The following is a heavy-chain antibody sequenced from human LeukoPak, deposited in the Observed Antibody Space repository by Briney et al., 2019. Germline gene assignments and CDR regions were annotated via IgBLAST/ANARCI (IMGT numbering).Heavy chain of an antibody. CDR1: GFTFSSYA. J-gene: IGHJ4*02. CDR2: IRYDGSNK. V-gene: IGHV3-30*02. D-gene: IGHD3-22*01. CDR3: AKSGVVYYYDSSGYTSKFDY. Sequence: GRSLRLSCAASGFTFSSYAMHWVRQAPGKGLEWVAFIRYDGSNKYYADSVKGRFTISRDNSKNTLYLQMNSLRAEDTAVYYCAKSGVVYYYDSSGYTSKFDYWGQGTLVTVSS.